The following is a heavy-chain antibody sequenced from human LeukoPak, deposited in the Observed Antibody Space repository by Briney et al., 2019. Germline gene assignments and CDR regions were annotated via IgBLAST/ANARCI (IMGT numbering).Heavy chain of an antibody. J-gene: IGHJ4*02. D-gene: IGHD5-12*01. V-gene: IGHV3-48*04. CDR2: ISSSGSTI. CDR1: GFTFSTYN. Sequence: GGSLRLSCAASGFTFSTYNMNWVRQAPGKGLEWVSYISSSGSTIYYADSVKGRFTISRDNAKNSLYLQMNSLRAEDTAVYYCARDKERIVATILDYWGQGTLVTVSS. CDR3: ARDKERIVATILDY.